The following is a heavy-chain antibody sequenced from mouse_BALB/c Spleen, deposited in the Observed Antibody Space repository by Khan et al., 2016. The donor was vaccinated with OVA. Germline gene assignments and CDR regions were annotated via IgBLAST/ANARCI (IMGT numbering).Heavy chain of an antibody. J-gene: IGHJ3*01. V-gene: IGHV1-7*01. D-gene: IGHD1-1*01. CDR3: VIHGSSSAWFNY. Sequence: QVQLKQSGAELAKPGASVKMSCKASGYTFTSYWMHWVKQRPGQGLEWIGYIDPSTDYTEYNQKFRDKATLTVDKSSTTVYMQLTSLTSEDSAVYYCVIHGSSSAWFNYWGQGTLVTVSA. CDR1: GYTFTSYW. CDR2: IDPSTDYT.